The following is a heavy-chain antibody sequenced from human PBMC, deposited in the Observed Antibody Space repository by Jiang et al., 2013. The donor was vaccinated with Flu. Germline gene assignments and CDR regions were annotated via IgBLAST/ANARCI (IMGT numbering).Heavy chain of an antibody. CDR3: ARSRNYPYYYYYMDV. CDR2: INHSGST. V-gene: IGHV4-34*01. D-gene: IGHD5-24*01. CDR1: GGSFSGYY. J-gene: IGHJ6*03. Sequence: LKPSETLSLTCAVYGGSFSGYYWSWIRQPPGKGLEWIGEINHSGSTNYNPSLKSRVIISVDTSKNQFSLKLSSVTAADTAVYYCARSRNYPYYYYYMDVWGKGTTVTVSS.